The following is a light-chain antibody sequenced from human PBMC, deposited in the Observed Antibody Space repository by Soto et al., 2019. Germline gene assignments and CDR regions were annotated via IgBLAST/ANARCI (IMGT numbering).Light chain of an antibody. Sequence: EIVRTQSPVTLSVSPGERVTLSCRASQSVSSNLAWYQQKPGQAPSLLIYGAFTRATGIPARFSGTGSGTEFTLTISSLQSEDFALYYCQQYNDWPLTFGQGTKVDIK. CDR2: GAF. CDR1: QSVSSN. V-gene: IGKV3-15*01. J-gene: IGKJ1*01. CDR3: QQYNDWPLT.